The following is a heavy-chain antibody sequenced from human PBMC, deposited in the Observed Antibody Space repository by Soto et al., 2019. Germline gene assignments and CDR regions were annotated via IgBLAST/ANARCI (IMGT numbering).Heavy chain of an antibody. J-gene: IGHJ4*02. D-gene: IGHD3-10*01. V-gene: IGHV3-11*01. CDR1: GFRFSDHY. Sequence: GGSLRLSCAASGFRFSDHYMTWIRQAPGKGLEWVSKISGGGTTMYYADSVKGRFTVSRDNAKNSLYLQMNSLRAEDTAVYYCAGDPYYYGSAFWGQGTLVTVSS. CDR2: ISGGGTTM. CDR3: AGDPYYYGSAF.